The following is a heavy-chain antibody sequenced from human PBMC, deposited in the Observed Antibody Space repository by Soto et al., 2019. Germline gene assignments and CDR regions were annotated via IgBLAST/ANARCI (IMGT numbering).Heavy chain of an antibody. Sequence: ASVKVSCKASGYTFTNYAMHWVRQAPGQRLEWMGWINAGNGKTKYSQKFQGRVTITRDTSASTAYMELSSLRSEDTAVYYCARGVGKVDIVATPADYWGQGTLVTVSS. J-gene: IGHJ4*02. CDR1: GYTFTNYA. D-gene: IGHD5-12*01. CDR2: INAGNGKT. V-gene: IGHV1-3*01. CDR3: ARGVGKVDIVATPADY.